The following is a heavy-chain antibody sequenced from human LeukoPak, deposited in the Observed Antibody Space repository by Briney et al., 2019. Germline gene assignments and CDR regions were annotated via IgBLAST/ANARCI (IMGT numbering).Heavy chain of an antibody. CDR1: GFTFDDYA. CDR2: ISWNTGSM. J-gene: IGHJ4*02. V-gene: IGHV3-9*01. Sequence: GGSLRLSCTASGFTFDDYAMHWVRQAPGKGLEWVSGISWNTGSMGYADCVKGRFTISRDNRKNSLYLQMKSLRAEDTALYYCVKDLGSSIRNPTFDYWGQGTLVTVSS. CDR3: VKDLGSSIRNPTFDY. D-gene: IGHD2-2*01.